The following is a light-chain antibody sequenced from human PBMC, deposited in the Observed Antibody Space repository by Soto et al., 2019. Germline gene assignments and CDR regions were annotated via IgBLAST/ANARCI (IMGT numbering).Light chain of an antibody. CDR2: EVT. J-gene: IGLJ1*01. V-gene: IGLV2-8*01. Sequence: QSVMTQPPCASGSPGQSVTISCTGTSSDVGGYNYVSWYQQHPGKVPKLMIYEVTKRPSGVPDRFSGSKSGNTASLTVSGLQTEDEADYYCSSYAGTAYVFGTGTKLTVL. CDR1: SSDVGGYNY. CDR3: SSYAGTAYV.